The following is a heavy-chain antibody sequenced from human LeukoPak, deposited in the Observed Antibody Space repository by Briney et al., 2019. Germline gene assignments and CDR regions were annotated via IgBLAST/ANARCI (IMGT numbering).Heavy chain of an antibody. CDR3: ARDTLGEGEDANYAVYYFDY. J-gene: IGHJ4*02. Sequence: GGSLRLSCAASGFRFNTYWMSWVRQAPGKGLEWVADIKQDGNEKYYADSVKGRFTISRDNGKNSLDLQMNSLRADDTAVYYCARDTLGEGEDANYAVYYFDYWGQGTVVTVSS. D-gene: IGHD4/OR15-4a*01. CDR1: GFRFNTYW. CDR2: IKQDGNEK. V-gene: IGHV3-7*01.